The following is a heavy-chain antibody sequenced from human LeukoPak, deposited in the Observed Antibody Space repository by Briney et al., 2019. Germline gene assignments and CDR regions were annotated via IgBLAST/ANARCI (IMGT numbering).Heavy chain of an antibody. Sequence: PSETLSLTCTVSGGSISSGSYYWSWIRQPAGKGLEWIGRIYTSGSTNYNPSLKSRVTISVDTSKNQFSLKLSSVTAADTAVYYCARDYSSSSFDPWGQGTLVTVSS. CDR1: GGSISSGSYY. D-gene: IGHD6-6*01. CDR3: ARDYSSSSFDP. V-gene: IGHV4-61*02. J-gene: IGHJ5*02. CDR2: IYTSGST.